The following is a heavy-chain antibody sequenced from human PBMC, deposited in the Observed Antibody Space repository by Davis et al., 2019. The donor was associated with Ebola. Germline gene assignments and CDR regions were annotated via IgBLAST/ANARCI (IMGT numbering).Heavy chain of an antibody. CDR3: ARVSSHGDPDY. Sequence: GESLKISCAASGFTVSSNYMSWVRQAPGKGLEWVSVIYSGGSTYYADSVKGRFTISRHNSKNTLYLQMNSLRAEDTAVYYCARVSSHGDPDYWGQGTLVTVSS. J-gene: IGHJ4*02. V-gene: IGHV3-53*01. CDR2: IYSGGST. CDR1: GFTVSSNY. D-gene: IGHD4-17*01.